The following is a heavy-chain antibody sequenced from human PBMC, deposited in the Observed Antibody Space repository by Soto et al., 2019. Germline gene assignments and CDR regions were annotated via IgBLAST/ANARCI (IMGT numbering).Heavy chain of an antibody. CDR3: ARVTTYYYDSSGYYTGYYFDY. V-gene: IGHV3-53*01. J-gene: IGHJ4*02. CDR2: IYSGGST. Sequence: PGGSLRLSCAASGFTVSSNYMSWVRQAPGEGLEWVSVIYSGGSTYYADSVKGRFTISRDNSKNTLYLQMNSLRAEDTAVYYCARVTTYYYDSSGYYTGYYFDYWGQGTLVTVSS. CDR1: GFTVSSNY. D-gene: IGHD3-22*01.